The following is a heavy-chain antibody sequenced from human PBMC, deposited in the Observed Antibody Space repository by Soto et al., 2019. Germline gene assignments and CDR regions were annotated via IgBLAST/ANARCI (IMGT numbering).Heavy chain of an antibody. CDR2: INPNSGGT. Sequence: GASVKVSCKVSGYTLTELSMHWVRQAPGKGLEWMGWINPNSGGTNYAQKFQGWVTMTRDTSISTAYMELSRLRSDDTAVYYCARALNDFDYWGQGTLVTVSS. CDR1: GYTLTELS. J-gene: IGHJ4*02. V-gene: IGHV1-2*04. CDR3: ARALNDFDY.